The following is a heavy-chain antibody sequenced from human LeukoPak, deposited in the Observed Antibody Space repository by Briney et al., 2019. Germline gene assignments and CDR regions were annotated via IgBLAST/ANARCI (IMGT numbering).Heavy chain of an antibody. CDR3: ARVDLLTGYYFFDY. CDR1: GYTLSSYG. Sequence: ASVKVSCKTSGYTLSSYGISWVRQAPGQGLEWVGWIRGDNGNTNYAQKFQGRVTMSTDTSTSTAYMELRSLGSDETAVFYCARVDLLTGYYFFDYWGQGTLVTVSS. V-gene: IGHV1-18*01. J-gene: IGHJ4*02. CDR2: IRGDNGNT. D-gene: IGHD3-9*01.